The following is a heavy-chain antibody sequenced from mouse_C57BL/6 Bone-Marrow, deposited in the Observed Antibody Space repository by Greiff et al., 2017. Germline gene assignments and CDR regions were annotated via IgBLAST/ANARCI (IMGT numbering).Heavy chain of an antibody. CDR3: ARDTTVVARYFDV. CDR1: GYAFSSYW. D-gene: IGHD1-1*01. V-gene: IGHV1-80*01. Sequence: QVQLKQSGAELVKPGASVKISCKASGYAFSSYWMNWVKQRPGKGLEWIGQIYPGDGDTNYNGKFKGKATLTADESSSTAYMQLSSLTSEDSAVYFCARDTTVVARYFDVWGTGTTVTVSS. J-gene: IGHJ1*03. CDR2: IYPGDGDT.